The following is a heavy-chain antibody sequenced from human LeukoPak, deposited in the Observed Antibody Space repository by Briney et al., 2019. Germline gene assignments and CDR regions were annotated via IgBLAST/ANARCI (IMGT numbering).Heavy chain of an antibody. V-gene: IGHV4-4*07. CDR1: GGSISSSY. CDR2: IYTFGIT. J-gene: IGHJ4*02. Sequence: SETLSLTCTVSGGSISSSYWSWIRQPAGKGLEWIGHIYTFGITNYIPSLKSRVTMSLDTSKNQFSLKLSSVTAEDTAVYYCAKAGFRVAFGAVIVQQRHYFDYWGQGTLVTVSS. D-gene: IGHD3-16*02. CDR3: AKAGFRVAFGAVIVQQRHYFDY.